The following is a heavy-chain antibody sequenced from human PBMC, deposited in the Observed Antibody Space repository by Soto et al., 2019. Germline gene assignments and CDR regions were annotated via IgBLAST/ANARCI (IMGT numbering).Heavy chain of an antibody. CDR2: ISSSGSTI. CDR1: GFTFSSYE. CDR3: ARIYDYYGMDV. V-gene: IGHV3-48*03. Sequence: GGSLRLSCAASGFTFSSYEMNWVRQAPGKGLEWVSYISSSGSTIYYADSVKGRFTISRDNAKNSLYLQMNSLRAEDTAVYYCARIYDYYGMDVWGQGTTVTVSS. J-gene: IGHJ6*02.